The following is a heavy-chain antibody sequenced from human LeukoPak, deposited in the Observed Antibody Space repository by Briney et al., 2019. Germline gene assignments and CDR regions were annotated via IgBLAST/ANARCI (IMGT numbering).Heavy chain of an antibody. J-gene: IGHJ4*02. D-gene: IGHD1-1*01. CDR3: AREGGTLSTSPNLDY. V-gene: IGHV3-30*02. CDR1: GFTFSSYG. Sequence: QAGGSLRLSCAASGFTFSSYGMHWVRQAPGKGLEWVAFIRYDGSIKYYADSVKGRFTISRDSSKNTLYLQMSSLRTEDTAVYYCAREGGTLSTSPNLDYWGQGTLVTVPS. CDR2: IRYDGSIK.